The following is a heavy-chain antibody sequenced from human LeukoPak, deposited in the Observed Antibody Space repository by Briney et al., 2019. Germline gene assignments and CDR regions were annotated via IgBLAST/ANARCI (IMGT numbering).Heavy chain of an antibody. CDR1: GFTFSSYS. Sequence: GGSLRPSCAASGFTFSSYSMNWVRQAPGRGLEWVSSISSSSSYIYYADSVKGRFTISRDNAKNSLYLQMNSLRAEDTAVYYCARGRGVRYSYGPNYGMDVWGQGTTVTVSS. CDR3: ARGRGVRYSYGPNYGMDV. J-gene: IGHJ6*02. D-gene: IGHD5-18*01. CDR2: ISSSSSYI. V-gene: IGHV3-21*01.